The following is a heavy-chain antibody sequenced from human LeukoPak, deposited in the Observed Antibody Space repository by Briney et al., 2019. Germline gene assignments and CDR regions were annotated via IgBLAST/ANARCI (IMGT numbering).Heavy chain of an antibody. Sequence: GGSLRLSCAASGFTFSISWMHWVRQAPGKGLAWVSHINSDGRSTDYADSVRGRFTISRDNAKNTLYLQMNSLRAEDTAVYYCAKDKVGATVIDAFDIWGQGTMVTVSS. V-gene: IGHV3-74*01. J-gene: IGHJ3*02. CDR2: INSDGRST. CDR1: GFTFSISW. CDR3: AKDKVGATVIDAFDI. D-gene: IGHD1-26*01.